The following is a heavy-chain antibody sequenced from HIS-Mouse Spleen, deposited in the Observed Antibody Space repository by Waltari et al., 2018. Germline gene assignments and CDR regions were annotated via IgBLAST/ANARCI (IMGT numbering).Heavy chain of an antibody. CDR3: ARGVHPPAAGAGFDY. CDR1: GGSFSGYY. V-gene: IGHV4-34*01. D-gene: IGHD6-13*01. CDR2: INHSGST. J-gene: IGHJ4*02. Sequence: QVQLQQWGAGLLKPSETLSLTCAVYGGSFSGYYWRWIRHPPGKGLEWIGEINHSGSTNYNPSLKSRVTISVDTSKNQFSLKLSSVTAADTAVYYCARGVHPPAAGAGFDYWGQGTLVTVSS.